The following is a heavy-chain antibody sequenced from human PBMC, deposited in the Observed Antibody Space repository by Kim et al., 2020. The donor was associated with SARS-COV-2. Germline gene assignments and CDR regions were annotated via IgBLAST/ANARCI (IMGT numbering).Heavy chain of an antibody. CDR3: ARGGPYSSSSPYYYGMDV. CDR1: GFNFSSYW. V-gene: IGHV3-74*01. D-gene: IGHD6-6*01. Sequence: GGSLRLSCAASGFNFSSYWMHWVRQAPGKGLVWVSRINSDGSSTSYADSVKGRFTISRDNAKNTLYLQMNSLRAEDTAVYYCARGGPYSSSSPYYYGMDVWGQGTTVTVSS. J-gene: IGHJ6*02. CDR2: INSDGSST.